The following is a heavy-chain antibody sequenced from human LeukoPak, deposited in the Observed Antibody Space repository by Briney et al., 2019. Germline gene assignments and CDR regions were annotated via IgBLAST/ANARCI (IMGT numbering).Heavy chain of an antibody. J-gene: IGHJ4*02. V-gene: IGHV1-18*01. CDR3: ARDKRDSNPSGNWFPFDF. CDR2: IRPHDGKT. Sequence: ASVKVSCKASGYSFPNYGINWVRQAPGQGLEWMGWIRPHDGKTSYPQKFRGRVTMTTDVSMNTIYMDLRSLRSDDTAIYYCARDKRDSNPSGNWFPFDFWGQGTLVTVSS. CDR1: GYSFPNYG. D-gene: IGHD1-1*01.